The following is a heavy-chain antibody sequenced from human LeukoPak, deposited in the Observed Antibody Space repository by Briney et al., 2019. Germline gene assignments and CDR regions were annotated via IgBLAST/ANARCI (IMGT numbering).Heavy chain of an antibody. CDR2: IYPGDSDT. CDR1: GYSFTTYW. V-gene: IGHV5-51*01. CDR3: ARPPSRPPFI. J-gene: IGHJ3*02. Sequence: GESLKISRRGSGYSFTTYWIGWVRQMPGKGLEWMGIIYPGDSDTRYSPSFQGHVTISADKSISTAYLQWSSLKASDTAMYYCARPPSRPPFIWGQGTMVTVSS.